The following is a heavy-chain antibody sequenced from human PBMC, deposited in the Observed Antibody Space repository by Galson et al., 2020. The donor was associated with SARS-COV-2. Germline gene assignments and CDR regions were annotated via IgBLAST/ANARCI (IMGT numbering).Heavy chain of an antibody. J-gene: IGHJ6*02. D-gene: IGHD6-19*01. CDR2: ISGSGSGT. V-gene: IGHV3-23*01. CDR1: GFSFSSYA. CDR3: ALGSYSSAFGGMDV. Sequence: GGSLRLSCAASGFSFSSYAMSWVRQAPGKGLEWVSTISGSGSGTYYADPVKGRFTISRDKSKNTLYLQVNSLIAEDTAVYYCALGSYSSAFGGMDVWGQGTTVTVSS.